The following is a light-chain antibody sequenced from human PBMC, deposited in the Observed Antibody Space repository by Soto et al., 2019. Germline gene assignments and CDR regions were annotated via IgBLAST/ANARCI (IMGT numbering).Light chain of an antibody. Sequence: QSALTQPRSVSGSPGQSVTISCTGTSSDVGGYNYVSWYQQDPGKAPKLMIYDVSKRPSGVPDRFSGSKSGNTASLTISGLQAEDEADYYCCSYAGRYWVFGGGTQLTVL. CDR1: SSDVGGYNY. CDR2: DVS. CDR3: CSYAGRYWV. J-gene: IGLJ3*02. V-gene: IGLV2-11*01.